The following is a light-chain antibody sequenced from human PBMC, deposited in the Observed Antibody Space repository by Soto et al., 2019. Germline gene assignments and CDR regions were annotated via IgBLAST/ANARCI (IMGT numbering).Light chain of an antibody. J-gene: IGKJ2*01. Sequence: DIQMTQSPSTLSASVGDRVTITCRASEIISGWLAWYQQKPGKAPKLLIYDASTLESGVPSRFSGSGSGTEFTLTISSLKPDDFATYYCQQYSSYLYTFGLGTKVEIK. CDR2: DAS. V-gene: IGKV1-5*01. CDR3: QQYSSYLYT. CDR1: EIISGW.